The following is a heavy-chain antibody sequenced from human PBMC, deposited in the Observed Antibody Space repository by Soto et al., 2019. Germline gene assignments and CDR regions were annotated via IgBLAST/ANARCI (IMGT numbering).Heavy chain of an antibody. V-gene: IGHV4-4*02. CDR2: IYHSGST. CDR1: GGSISSSNW. D-gene: IGHD2-2*01. CDR3: ARDLRKKVVPAAIRDYYYGMDV. J-gene: IGHJ6*02. Sequence: QVQLQESGPGLVKPSGTLSLTCAVSGGSISSSNWWSGVRQPPGKGLEWIGEIYHSGSTNYNPSLKSLVTISVDKSKNQFSLKLSSVTAADTAVYYCARDLRKKVVPAAIRDYYYGMDVWGQGTTVTVSS.